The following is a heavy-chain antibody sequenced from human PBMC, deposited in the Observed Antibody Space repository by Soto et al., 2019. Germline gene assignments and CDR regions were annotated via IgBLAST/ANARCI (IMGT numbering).Heavy chain of an antibody. D-gene: IGHD3-22*01. CDR2: ISGSGGST. CDR3: ALKTGGRMRGVESGAFDI. J-gene: IGHJ3*02. Sequence: EVQLLESGGGLVQPGGSLRLSCAASGFTFSSYAMSWVRQAPGKGLEWVSAISGSGGSTYYADSAKGWFTISRDNSKNTLELKMSSMRAEGTAVECCALKTGGRMRGVESGAFDIWGQGTMVTVSS. V-gene: IGHV3-23*01. CDR1: GFTFSSYA.